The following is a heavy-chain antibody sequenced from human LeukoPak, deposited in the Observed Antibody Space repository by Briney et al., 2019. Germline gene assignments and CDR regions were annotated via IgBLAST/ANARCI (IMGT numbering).Heavy chain of an antibody. J-gene: IGHJ4*02. Sequence: ASVKVSCKASGGTFTSYYMHRVRQAPGQGLEWMGIINPSGGSTSYAQKFQGRVTMTRDTSTSTVYMELSSLRSEDTAVYYCARDRPPHYYDSSGRFDYWGQGTLVTVSS. CDR3: ARDRPPHYYDSSGRFDY. CDR1: GGTFTSYY. D-gene: IGHD3-22*01. CDR2: INPSGGST. V-gene: IGHV1-46*01.